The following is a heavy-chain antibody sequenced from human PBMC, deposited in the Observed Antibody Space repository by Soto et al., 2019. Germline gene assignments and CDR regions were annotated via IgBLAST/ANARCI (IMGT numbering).Heavy chain of an antibody. Sequence: LRLSCAASGFTFRSYWMSWVRQAPGKGLEWVANIKQDGSEKYHVDSVKGRFTISRDNARKSLYLQMDGLRVEDTAVYFCAKDGPDDSSGYFSFDYWGQGALVTVSS. CDR1: GFTFRSYW. CDR3: AKDGPDDSSGYFSFDY. J-gene: IGHJ4*02. V-gene: IGHV3-7*03. D-gene: IGHD3-22*01. CDR2: IKQDGSEK.